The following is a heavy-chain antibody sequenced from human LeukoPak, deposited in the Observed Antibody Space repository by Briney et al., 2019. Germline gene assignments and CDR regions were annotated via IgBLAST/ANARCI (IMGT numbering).Heavy chain of an antibody. CDR2: IWNDGSYK. D-gene: IGHD7-27*01. Sequence: GGSLRLSCAASGFTFSSCGMHWVRQAPGKGLEWVAVIWNDGSYKYYADSVKGRFTISRDNSKNTLYLEMNSLRAEDTAVYYCAKYLLNWGSYFDYWGQGTLVTVSS. CDR3: AKYLLNWGSYFDY. J-gene: IGHJ4*02. CDR1: GFTFSSCG. V-gene: IGHV3-33*06.